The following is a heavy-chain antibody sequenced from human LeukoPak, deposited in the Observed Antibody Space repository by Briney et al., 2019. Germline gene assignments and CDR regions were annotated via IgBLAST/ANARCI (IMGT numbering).Heavy chain of an antibody. CDR2: INPNSGGT. J-gene: IGHJ3*02. CDR1: GYTFTSYG. D-gene: IGHD1-26*01. V-gene: IGHV1-2*04. CDR3: ARPGGINEVGAIDGGEAFDI. Sequence: ASVKVSCKASGYTFTSYGISWVRQAPGQGLEWMGWINPNSGGTNYAQKFQGWVTLTRDTSISTAYMELSRLRSDDTAVYYCARPGGINEVGAIDGGEAFDIWGQGTMVTVSS.